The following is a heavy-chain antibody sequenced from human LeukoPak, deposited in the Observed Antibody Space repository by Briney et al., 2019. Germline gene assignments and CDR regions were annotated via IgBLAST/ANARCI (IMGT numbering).Heavy chain of an antibody. CDR1: GFAFSDYY. J-gene: IGHJ3*01. V-gene: IGHV3-7*01. D-gene: IGHD6-13*01. Sequence: GGSLRLSCAASGFAFSDYYMSWVRQAPGKGLEWVANINQDVSDKYYLDSVKGRFTISRDNAKNSLYLQMNSLRVEDTAVYFCARDVGSSWFGLDAFDLWGQGTMVTVFS. CDR3: ARDVGSSWFGLDAFDL. CDR2: INQDVSDK.